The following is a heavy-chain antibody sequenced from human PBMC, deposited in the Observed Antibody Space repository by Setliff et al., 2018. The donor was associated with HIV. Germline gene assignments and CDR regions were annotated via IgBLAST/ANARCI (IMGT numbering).Heavy chain of an antibody. D-gene: IGHD5-18*01. J-gene: IGHJ4*02. CDR3: ARDPDTALVLIYFDY. CDR2: ISFDGSDR. CDR1: GFTFSSYS. Sequence: GESLKISCAASGFTFSSYSMHWVRQAPGKGLEWVATISFDGSDRYYVESVRGRFTISRDNSKNTLYLQLNSLRTEDTAVYYCARDPDTALVLIYFDYWGQGALVTVSS. V-gene: IGHV3-30*04.